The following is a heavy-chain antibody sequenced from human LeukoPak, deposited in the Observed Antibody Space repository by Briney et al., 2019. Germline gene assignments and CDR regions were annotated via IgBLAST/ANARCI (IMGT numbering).Heavy chain of an antibody. CDR1: GFTLSSYD. J-gene: IGHJ6*02. CDR2: INSSGSTI. Sequence: GGSLRLSCAASGFTLSSYDMKWVREAPGRGREWVLYINSSGSTIYYADTVKGRFNISRDNAKNSLYLQMNSLRAEDKAVYYCARGLKSYYGMDVWGQGTTVTVSS. V-gene: IGHV3-48*03. CDR3: ARGLKSYYGMDV.